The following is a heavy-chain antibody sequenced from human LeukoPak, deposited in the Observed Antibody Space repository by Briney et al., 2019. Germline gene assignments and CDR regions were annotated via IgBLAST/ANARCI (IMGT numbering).Heavy chain of an antibody. Sequence: SETLSLTCTVSGGSISGYYWSWIRQSPGKGLEWIGYIYYSGSANYNPSLKSRVTISVDTSKNQFSLKLSSVTAADTAVYYCARGMTTFDYWGQGTLVTVSS. J-gene: IGHJ4*02. V-gene: IGHV4-59*12. D-gene: IGHD3-16*01. CDR1: GGSISGYY. CDR2: IYYSGSA. CDR3: ARGMTTFDY.